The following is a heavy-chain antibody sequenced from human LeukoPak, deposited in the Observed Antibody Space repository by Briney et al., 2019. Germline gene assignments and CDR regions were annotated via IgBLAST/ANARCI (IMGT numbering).Heavy chain of an antibody. CDR2: ISGSGGST. J-gene: IGHJ4*02. V-gene: IGHV3-23*01. CDR1: GFTFSSYA. Sequence: GGSLRLSCVASGFTFSSYAMSWVRQAPGEGLDSDSGISGSGGSTYYADSVKGRFTISRDNSKNTLFLQMNSLRAEDTAVYYCAKGTYSSGWYPYFDYWGQGTLVTVSS. D-gene: IGHD6-19*01. CDR3: AKGTYSSGWYPYFDY.